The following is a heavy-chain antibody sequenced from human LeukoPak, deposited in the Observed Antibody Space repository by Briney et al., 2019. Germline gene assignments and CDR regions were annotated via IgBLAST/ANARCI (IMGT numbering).Heavy chain of an antibody. J-gene: IGHJ5*02. D-gene: IGHD2-15*01. CDR2: ISSNGGST. CDR3: ARGAYCSGRSCYLNWFDP. Sequence: PGGSLRLSCAASGFTFSRYAMHWVRQAPGKGLEYVSAISSNGGSTYYANSVKGRFTISRDNSKNTLYLQMGSLRAEDMAVYYCARGAYCSGRSCYLNWFDPWGQGTLVTVSS. CDR1: GFTFSRYA. V-gene: IGHV3-64*01.